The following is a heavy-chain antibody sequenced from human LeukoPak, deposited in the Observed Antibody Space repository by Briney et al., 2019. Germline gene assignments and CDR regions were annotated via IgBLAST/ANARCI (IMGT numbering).Heavy chain of an antibody. V-gene: IGHV3-11*04. J-gene: IGHJ4*02. D-gene: IGHD3-22*01. Sequence: PGGTLRLSCAASGFTFSDYNKSWIRQAPRPGLEWDSYMRRCYTTIYYADSVKGRFTISRDHSKNTLYLEMNSLGAEDTAVYYCAKQFQIGVNYFDYWGQGAPVTVSS. CDR2: MRRCYTTI. CDR1: GFTFSDYN. CDR3: AKQFQIGVNYFDY.